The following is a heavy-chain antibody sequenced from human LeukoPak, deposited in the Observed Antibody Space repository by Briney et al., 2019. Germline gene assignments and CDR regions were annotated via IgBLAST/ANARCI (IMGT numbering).Heavy chain of an antibody. J-gene: IGHJ4*02. V-gene: IGHV4-59*08. CDR3: ARYGGSGWVIDN. D-gene: IGHD6-19*01. CDR1: GDSISSYY. CDR2: IYYTGAT. Sequence: SETLSLTCTVSGDSISSYYWTWIRQPPGKGLEWIGYIYYTGATSYNPSLKSRVTISIDTSKKQFSLKLTSVTAADTAVYYCARYGGSGWVIDNWGQGTLVTVPS.